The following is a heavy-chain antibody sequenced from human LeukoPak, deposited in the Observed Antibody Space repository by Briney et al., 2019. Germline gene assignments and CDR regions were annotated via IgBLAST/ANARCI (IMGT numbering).Heavy chain of an antibody. CDR3: AKDRDSSGLYDAFDI. Sequence: GGSLRLSCAASGFTFRNYGMHWVRQAPGKGLGWVAVISYDGNNKYYADSVKGRCTISRDNSKNTVYLQMNSLRAEDTAVYYCAKDRDSSGLYDAFDIWGQGTMVTVSS. CDR1: GFTFRNYG. D-gene: IGHD3-22*01. CDR2: ISYDGNNK. J-gene: IGHJ3*02. V-gene: IGHV3-30*18.